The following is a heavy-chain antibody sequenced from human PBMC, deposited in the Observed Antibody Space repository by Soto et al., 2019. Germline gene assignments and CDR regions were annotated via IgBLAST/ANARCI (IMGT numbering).Heavy chain of an antibody. D-gene: IGHD6-19*01. V-gene: IGHV4-31*11. CDR3: AAAHIGVAVPNWCDP. CDR1: GGSISSGGHY. Sequence: SETLSLTCAVSGGSISSGGHYWSWIRQHPGKGLEFMGYISYSGTTYYNPSLKSRLTLLIDTSENQFSLKLRSVTAADTAVYYCAAAHIGVAVPNWCDPWGKGTRVTVSS. J-gene: IGHJ5*02. CDR2: ISYSGTT.